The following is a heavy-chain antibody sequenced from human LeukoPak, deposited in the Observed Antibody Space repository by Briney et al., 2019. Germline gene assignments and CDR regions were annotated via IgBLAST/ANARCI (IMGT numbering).Heavy chain of an antibody. Sequence: GRSLRLSCAASGFTFDDYAMHWVRQAPGKGLEWVSGISWNFGSIDYADSAKGRFTISRDNAKKSLFLQMNSLRAEDTALYYCAKDISHSGVFDYWGQGTLVTVSS. CDR2: ISWNFGSI. V-gene: IGHV3-9*01. CDR3: AKDISHSGVFDY. D-gene: IGHD3-3*01. J-gene: IGHJ4*02. CDR1: GFTFDDYA.